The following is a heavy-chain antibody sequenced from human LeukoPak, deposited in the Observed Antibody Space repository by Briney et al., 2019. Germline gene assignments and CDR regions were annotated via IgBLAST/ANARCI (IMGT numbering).Heavy chain of an antibody. V-gene: IGHV3-49*03. CDR2: IRSKADGGTT. CDR1: GFTFGDYA. J-gene: IGHJ5*02. Sequence: GGSLRLSCTASGFTFGDYAMSWFRQAPGKGLEWVGFIRSKADGGTTDYAAPVKGRFTISRDDSKNTLYLQMNSLKTEDTAVYYCTTDRRWFGEFFYANWFDPWGQGTLVTVSS. CDR3: TTDRRWFGEFFYANWFDP. D-gene: IGHD3-10*01.